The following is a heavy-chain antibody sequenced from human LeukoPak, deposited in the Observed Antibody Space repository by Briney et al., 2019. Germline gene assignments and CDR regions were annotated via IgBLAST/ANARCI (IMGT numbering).Heavy chain of an antibody. J-gene: IGHJ4*02. CDR1: GFTFSNFW. V-gene: IGHV3-7*03. Sequence: GGSLRLSCTASGFTFSNFWMGWVRQAPGKGLEWVANIKQDETEKFYLGSVKGRVTISRDNAKNSLYLQMNSLKTEDTAVYHCTRDRGAYNLYDYWGQGTLVTVSS. D-gene: IGHD1-1*01. CDR3: TRDRGAYNLYDY. CDR2: IKQDETEK.